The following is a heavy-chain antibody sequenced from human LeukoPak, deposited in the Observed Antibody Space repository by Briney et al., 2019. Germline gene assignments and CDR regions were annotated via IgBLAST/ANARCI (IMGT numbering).Heavy chain of an antibody. CDR2: ISAYNGNT. CDR1: GYTFTSYG. J-gene: IGHJ5*02. Sequence: ASVKVSCKASGYTFTSYGISWVRQAPGQGLEWMGWISAYNGNTNYAQKLQGRVTMTTDTSTSTAYMELRSLRSDDTAVYYCARDHYYDSSGNGNWFDPWGQGTLVTVSS. CDR3: ARDHYYDSSGNGNWFDP. D-gene: IGHD3-22*01. V-gene: IGHV1-18*01.